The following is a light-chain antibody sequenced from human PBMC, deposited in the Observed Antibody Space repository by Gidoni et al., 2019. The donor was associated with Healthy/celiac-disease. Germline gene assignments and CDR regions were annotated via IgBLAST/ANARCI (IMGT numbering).Light chain of an antibody. CDR3: QQRSNWPPWT. CDR1: QSVSSY. J-gene: IGKJ1*01. CDR2: DAS. Sequence: EIVLTQSPATLSLSPGERATLSCRASQSVSSYLAWYQQKPGQAPRLLIYDASNRANGIPARFSGSGSVSYFTLTISSLEPEDLAVYYCQQRSNWPPWTFGQGTKVEIK. V-gene: IGKV3-11*01.